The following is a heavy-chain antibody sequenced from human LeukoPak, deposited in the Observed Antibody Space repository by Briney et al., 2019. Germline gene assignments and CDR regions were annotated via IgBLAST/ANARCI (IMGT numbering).Heavy chain of an antibody. CDR2: ISSSSSTI. CDR3: AGSGDDYVWGSYSARFDP. CDR1: GFTFDDYA. D-gene: IGHD3-16*01. V-gene: IGHV3-48*02. Sequence: PGGSLRLSCAASGFTFDDYAMHWVRQAPGKGLEWVSYISSSSSTIYYADSVKGRFTISRDNAKNSLYLQMNSLRDEDTAVYYCAGSGDDYVWGSYSARFDPWGQGTLVTVSS. J-gene: IGHJ5*02.